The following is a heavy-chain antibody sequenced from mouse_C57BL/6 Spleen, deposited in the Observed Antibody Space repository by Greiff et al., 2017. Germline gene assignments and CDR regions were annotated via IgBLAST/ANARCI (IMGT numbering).Heavy chain of an antibody. V-gene: IGHV1-64*01. D-gene: IGHD1-1*01. Sequence: QVQLQQPGAELVKPGASVKLSCKASGYTFTSYWMHWVKQRPGQGLEWIGMIHPNSGSTNYNEKFKSKATLTVDKSSSTAYMQLSSLTSEDSAVYYCAPYCGSTRHWDFGGWGTGTTVTVSS. CDR2: IHPNSGST. CDR3: APYCGSTRHWDFGG. CDR1: GYTFTSYW. J-gene: IGHJ1*03.